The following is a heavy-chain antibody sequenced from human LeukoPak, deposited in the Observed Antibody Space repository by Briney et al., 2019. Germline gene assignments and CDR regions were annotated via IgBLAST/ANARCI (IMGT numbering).Heavy chain of an antibody. J-gene: IGHJ4*02. CDR1: GFTFSSYG. D-gene: IGHD6-13*01. CDR3: AKDSSSSWFGGDSK. CDR2: ISYDGSNK. V-gene: IGHV3-30*18. Sequence: GGSLRLSCAASGFTFSSYGMHWVRQAPGKGLEWVAVISYDGSNKYYADSVKGRFTISRDNSKNTLYLQMNSLRAEDTAVYFCAKDSSSSWFGGDSKWGQGTLVTVSS.